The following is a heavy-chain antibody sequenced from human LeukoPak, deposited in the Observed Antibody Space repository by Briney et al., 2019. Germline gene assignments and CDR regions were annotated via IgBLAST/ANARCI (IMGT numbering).Heavy chain of an antibody. Sequence: ASVKVSCKASGYTLTSYDINWVRQATGQGLEWMGWMNPNSGNTGYAQKFQGRVTMTRNTSISTAYMELSSLRSEDTAVYYCARVPYQLLFGYYYYYGMDVWGQGTTVTVSS. CDR3: ARVPYQLLFGYYYYYGMDV. CDR2: MNPNSGNT. D-gene: IGHD2-2*01. J-gene: IGHJ6*02. V-gene: IGHV1-8*01. CDR1: GYTLTSYD.